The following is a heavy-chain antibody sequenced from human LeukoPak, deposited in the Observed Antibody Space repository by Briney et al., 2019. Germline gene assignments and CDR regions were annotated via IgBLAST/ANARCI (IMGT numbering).Heavy chain of an antibody. J-gene: IGHJ4*02. CDR2: ISGSGGST. D-gene: IGHD3-10*01. V-gene: IGHV3-23*01. CDR3: ARGSFAEGSGSYYTPYYFDY. Sequence: GGSLRLSCAASGFTFSSYAMSWVRQAPGKGLEWVSAISGSGGSTYYADSVKGRFTISRDNSKNTLYLQMNSLRAEDTAVYYCARGSFAEGSGSYYTPYYFDYWGQGTLVTVSS. CDR1: GFTFSSYA.